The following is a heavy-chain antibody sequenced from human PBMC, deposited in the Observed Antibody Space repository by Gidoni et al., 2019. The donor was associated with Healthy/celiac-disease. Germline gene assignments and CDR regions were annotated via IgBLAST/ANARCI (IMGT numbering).Heavy chain of an antibody. Sequence: QVTLRESGPALVKPTQTLTLTCTFSGFSLSTSGMCVSWIRQPQGKALQCLARIDCDEDKYYSTSLKTRLTISKDTSKNQVVLTMTNMDPVDTATYYCARMTYASSGYYSTFDYWGQGTLVTVSS. D-gene: IGHD3-22*01. CDR3: ARMTYASSGYYSTFDY. CDR2: IDCDEDK. CDR1: GFSLSTSGMC. J-gene: IGHJ4*02. V-gene: IGHV2-70*15.